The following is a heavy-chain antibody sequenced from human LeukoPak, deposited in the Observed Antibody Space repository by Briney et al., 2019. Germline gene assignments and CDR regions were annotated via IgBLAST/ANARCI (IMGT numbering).Heavy chain of an antibody. Sequence: PGRSLRLSCAASGFTFSRYRMNWVRQAPGKGLEWVSSISTSSSYIYYADSVKGRFTISRDNAKNSLYLQINSLRAEDTAVYYCARDDIQWLHYFDYWGQGTLVTVSS. CDR2: ISTSSSYI. CDR1: GFTFSRYR. V-gene: IGHV3-21*01. J-gene: IGHJ4*02. CDR3: ARDDIQWLHYFDY. D-gene: IGHD3-9*01.